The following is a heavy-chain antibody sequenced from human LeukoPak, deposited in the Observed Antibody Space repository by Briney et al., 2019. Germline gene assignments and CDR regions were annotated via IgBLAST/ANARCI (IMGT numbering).Heavy chain of an antibody. J-gene: IGHJ4*02. CDR1: GFTFSSYA. V-gene: IGHV3-23*01. D-gene: IGHD6-19*01. Sequence: GGSLRLSCAASGFTFSSYAMSWVRQAPGKGLEWVSAISGSGGSTYYADSVKGRFTISRDNSKNTLYLQMNSLRAEDTAVYYCAKGLSLVPSGWYNYWGQGTLVTVSS. CDR2: ISGSGGST. CDR3: AKGLSLVPSGWYNY.